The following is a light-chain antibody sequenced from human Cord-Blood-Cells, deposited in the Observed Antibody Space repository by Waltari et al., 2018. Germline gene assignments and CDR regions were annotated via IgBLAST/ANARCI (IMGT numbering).Light chain of an antibody. J-gene: IGKJ2*01. CDR3: QQSYSTSPYT. Sequence: DIQMTQSPSSLSASVEDRVTITCRASQSISSYLNWYQQKPGKAPKLLIYAASSLQSGVPSRFSGSGSGTDFTLTISSLQPEDFATYYCQQSYSTSPYTFGQGTKLEIK. CDR1: QSISSY. V-gene: IGKV1-39*01. CDR2: AAS.